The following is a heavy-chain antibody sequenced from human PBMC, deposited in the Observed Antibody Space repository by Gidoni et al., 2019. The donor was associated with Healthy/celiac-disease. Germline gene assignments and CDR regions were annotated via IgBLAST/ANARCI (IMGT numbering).Heavy chain of an antibody. Sequence: QLQLQESGPGLVKPSETLSLTCTVSGGSITSSSYYWGWIRQPPGKGLEWIGSIYYSGSTYYNPSLKSRVTISVDTSKNQFSLKLSSVTAADTAVYYCARRGVRAAAVDYWGQGTLVTVSS. CDR2: IYYSGST. V-gene: IGHV4-39*01. D-gene: IGHD6-13*01. J-gene: IGHJ4*02. CDR1: GGSITSSSYY. CDR3: ARRGVRAAAVDY.